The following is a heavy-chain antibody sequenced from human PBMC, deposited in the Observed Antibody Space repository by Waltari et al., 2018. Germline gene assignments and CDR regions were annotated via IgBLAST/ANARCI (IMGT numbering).Heavy chain of an antibody. V-gene: IGHV4-61*02. CDR1: RASVTSDNSH. Sequence: QVQLQESGPGLVQPSQTLSITCTVSRASVTSDNSHWNWIRQPAGKGLEWLGRVSNTGFTSYNASLKSRVTISLDTSTNQISLNLNSVTAADTAVYYCARDHIADRFDWLFNYGYFDVWGRGTLVTVSS. J-gene: IGHJ2*01. CDR3: ARDHIADRFDWLFNYGYFDV. CDR2: VSNTGFT. D-gene: IGHD3-9*01.